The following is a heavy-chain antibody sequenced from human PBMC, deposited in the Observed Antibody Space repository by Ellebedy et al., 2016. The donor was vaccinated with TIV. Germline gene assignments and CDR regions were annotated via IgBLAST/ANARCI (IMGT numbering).Heavy chain of an antibody. Sequence: GGSLRLXXAASGFTFDDYAMHWVRQAPGKGLEWVSGISWNSGSIGYADSVKGRFTISRDNAKNSLYLQMNSLRAEDTALYYCARDLTIVVVVAAREGYYGMDVWGQGTTVTVSS. CDR1: GFTFDDYA. CDR2: ISWNSGSI. J-gene: IGHJ6*02. CDR3: ARDLTIVVVVAAREGYYGMDV. D-gene: IGHD2-15*01. V-gene: IGHV3-9*01.